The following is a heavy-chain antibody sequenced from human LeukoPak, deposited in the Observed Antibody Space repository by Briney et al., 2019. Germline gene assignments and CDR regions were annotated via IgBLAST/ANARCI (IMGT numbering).Heavy chain of an antibody. CDR1: GGSISSSSYY. CDR3: ARGGRGFSFADY. D-gene: IGHD3-10*01. V-gene: IGHV4-39*07. Sequence: PSETLSLTCTVSGGSISSSSYYWGWNRQPPGKGLEWIGSIYYSGSTYYNPSLKSRVTISVDTSKNQFSLKLSSVTAADTAVYYCARGGRGFSFADYWGQGTLVTVSS. CDR2: IYYSGST. J-gene: IGHJ4*02.